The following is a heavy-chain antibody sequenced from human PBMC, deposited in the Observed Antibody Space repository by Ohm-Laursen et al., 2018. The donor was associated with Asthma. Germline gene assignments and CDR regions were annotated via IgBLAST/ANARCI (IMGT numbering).Heavy chain of an antibody. J-gene: IGHJ5*02. V-gene: IGHV1-3*01. CDR2: INAGNGNT. CDR3: ARGGVGATPKPLDP. CDR1: GYTFTSYA. Sequence: GSSVKVSCKASGYTFTSYAMHWVRQAPGQRLEWMGWINAGNGNTKYSQKFQGRVTITRDTSASTAYMELSSLRSEDTAVYYCARGGVGATPKPLDPWGQGTLVTVSS. D-gene: IGHD1-26*01.